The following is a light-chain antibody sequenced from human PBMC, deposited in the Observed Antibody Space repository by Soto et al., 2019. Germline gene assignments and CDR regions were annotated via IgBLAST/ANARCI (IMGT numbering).Light chain of an antibody. J-gene: IGKJ1*01. CDR2: GAS. V-gene: IGKV3-15*01. CDR3: QQYNNWPPQT. Sequence: ILMTQSPATLSASPGERATLSCRASQSVSSNLAWYQQKPGQAPRLLIYGASTRATGIPARFSGSGSGTEFTLTISSLQSEDFAVYNCQQYNNWPPQTFGQGTKVDIK. CDR1: QSVSSN.